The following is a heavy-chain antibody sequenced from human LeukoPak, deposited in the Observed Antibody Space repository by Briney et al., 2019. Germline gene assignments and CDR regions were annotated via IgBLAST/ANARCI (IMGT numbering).Heavy chain of an antibody. Sequence: GGSLRLSCAASGFTFSSYSMNWVRQAPGKGLEWVSYISSSSSTIYYADSVKGRFTISRDNAKNSLYLQMNSLRAEDTAVYYCARGSSGWRDAFDIWGQGTMVTVSS. J-gene: IGHJ3*02. CDR3: ARGSSGWRDAFDI. CDR1: GFTFSSYS. V-gene: IGHV3-48*04. D-gene: IGHD6-19*01. CDR2: ISSSSSTI.